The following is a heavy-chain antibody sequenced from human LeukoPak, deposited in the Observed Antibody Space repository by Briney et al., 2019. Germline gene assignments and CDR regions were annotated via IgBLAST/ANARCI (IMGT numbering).Heavy chain of an antibody. CDR3: ARGPASGSNFAWFDS. Sequence: SETLSLTCAVYGGSLTNYYWSWIRQPPGKGVEWIGEINHGGKTYYNPSLKSRVTISVGVSKNQFALELNYVTAGDTAVYYCARGPASGSNFAWFDSWGQGTLVTVSS. CDR2: INHGGKT. CDR1: GGSLTNYY. D-gene: IGHD3-10*01. V-gene: IGHV4-34*01. J-gene: IGHJ5*01.